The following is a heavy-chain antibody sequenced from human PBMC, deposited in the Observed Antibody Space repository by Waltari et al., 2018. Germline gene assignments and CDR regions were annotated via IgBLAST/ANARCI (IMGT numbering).Heavy chain of an antibody. J-gene: IGHJ6*03. Sequence: QVQVVQSGAEAVKPGASVKVACKVSEYTLGGFSIHWVRHLRGKGLEWTGGIYRRAGQTPSAPKCLSRLTMTEATSTDTAYMELSSLRSDDTAVYYCHLLGRDIVLAGATPSYYSYMDVWGRGTSVTVSS. CDR1: EYTLGGFS. V-gene: IGHV1-24*01. D-gene: IGHD2-15*01. CDR3: HLLGRDIVLAGATPSYYSYMDV. CDR2: IYRRAGQT.